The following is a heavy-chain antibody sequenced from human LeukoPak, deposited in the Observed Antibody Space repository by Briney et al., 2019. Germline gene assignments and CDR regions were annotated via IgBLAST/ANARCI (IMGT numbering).Heavy chain of an antibody. CDR3: AKDDLGIFGFDY. J-gene: IGHJ4*02. CDR2: VNQDGSQK. V-gene: IGHV3-7*01. Sequence: GGSLRLSCAASGFSFSSYWMNWVRQAPGKGLEWVANVNQDGSQKYYVDSVKGRFTISRDNSKNTLYLQMNSLRAEDTAVYYCAKDDLGIFGFDYWGQGTLVTVSS. CDR1: GFSFSSYW. D-gene: IGHD3-3*01.